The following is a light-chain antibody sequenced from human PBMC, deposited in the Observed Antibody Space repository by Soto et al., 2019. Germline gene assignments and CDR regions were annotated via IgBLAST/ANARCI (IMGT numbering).Light chain of an antibody. CDR3: QQYGSSPPVYT. V-gene: IGKV1-8*01. J-gene: IGKJ5*01. CDR2: AAS. CDR1: QGISSY. Sequence: AIRMTQSPSSFSASTGDRVTITCRASQGISSYLAWYQQKPGKAPKLLIYAASTLQSGVPSRFSGSGSGTEFTLTISRLEPEDFAVYYCQQYGSSPPVYTFGQGTRLEIK.